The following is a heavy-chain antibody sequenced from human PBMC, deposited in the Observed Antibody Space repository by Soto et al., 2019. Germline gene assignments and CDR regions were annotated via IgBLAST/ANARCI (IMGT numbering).Heavy chain of an antibody. J-gene: IGHJ5*01. CDR3: AKERSCSSSNCYTPNWFDS. CDR1: GFTFSGFG. Sequence: HPGGSLRLSCAASGFTFSGFGIHWVRQAPGKGLEWLAIVSYDGSDKYYADSVKGRFSISRDNSKNTVALQMNSLRVEDTAIYYCAKERSCSSSNCYTPNWFDSWGQGTLVTVSS. D-gene: IGHD2-2*02. CDR2: VSYDGSDK. V-gene: IGHV3-30*18.